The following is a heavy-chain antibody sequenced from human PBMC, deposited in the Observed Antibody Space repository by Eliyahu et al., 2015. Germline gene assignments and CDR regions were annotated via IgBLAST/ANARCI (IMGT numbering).Heavy chain of an antibody. V-gene: IGHV4-30-2*06. Sequence: QVQLQESGSGLVKPSQTLSXTFAXXGGSMSSGGHSWXWVRXSPEKGLEWIGYVYXTGGTYYSPSLKSRVTISVDMSKNQFSLSLRSVTAADTAVYYCARDVGNGRNWFDTWGQGTLVTVSS. J-gene: IGHJ5*02. CDR3: ARDVGNGRNWFDT. CDR2: VYXTGGT. CDR1: GGSMSSGGHS. D-gene: IGHD1-26*01.